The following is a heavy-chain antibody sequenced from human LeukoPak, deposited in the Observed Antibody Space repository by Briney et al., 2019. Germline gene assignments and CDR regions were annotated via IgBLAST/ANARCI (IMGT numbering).Heavy chain of an antibody. CDR3: ARQGVGATDC. J-gene: IGHJ4*02. V-gene: IGHV4-39*01. CDR1: GVSISSSTYY. Sequence: SETLSLTCTVSGVSISSSTYYWAWIRQSPGKGLEWIGSITYSGSTYYNPSLESRVTISVDTSKNQFSLRLISVTAVDTAVYYCARQGVGATDCWGQGALVTSPQ. D-gene: IGHD1-26*01. CDR2: ITYSGST.